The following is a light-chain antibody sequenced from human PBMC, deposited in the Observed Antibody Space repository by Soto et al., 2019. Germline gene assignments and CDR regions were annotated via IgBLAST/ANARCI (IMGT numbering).Light chain of an antibody. CDR2: DAS. CDR1: QSISPC. CDR3: QQYNSDPRA. Sequence: IQRTHAPSTLSPSVGDRVTITCRASQSISPCLAWYQQKPGKVPKLLIYDASNLGCGVPSRFSGSGSGTDFTLTISGLQLEDVTTYYCQQYNSDPRAFGGGTKVDIK. J-gene: IGKJ4*02. V-gene: IGKV1-5*01.